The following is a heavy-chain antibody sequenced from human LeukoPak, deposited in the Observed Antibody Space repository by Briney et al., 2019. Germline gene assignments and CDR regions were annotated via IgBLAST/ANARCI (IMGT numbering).Heavy chain of an antibody. CDR2: IKQDGSEK. CDR1: GFTFSSRDW. D-gene: IGHD6-19*01. V-gene: IGHV3-7*03. CDR3: ARDGGSGWYRDWFDP. J-gene: IGHJ5*02. Sequence: GGSLRLSCVASGFTFSSRDWMTWVRQAPGKGLEWVANIKQDGSEKNYVDSVKGRFTISRDNAKNSLYLQMNSLRAEDTAVYYCARDGGSGWYRDWFDPWGQGTLVTVSS.